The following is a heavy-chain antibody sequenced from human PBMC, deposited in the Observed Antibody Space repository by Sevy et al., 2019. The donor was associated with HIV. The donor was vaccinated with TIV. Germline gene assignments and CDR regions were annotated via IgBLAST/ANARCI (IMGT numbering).Heavy chain of an antibody. V-gene: IGHV1-18*01. CDR2: ISAYNGNT. CDR3: ARASTAPAYYYDSSGYLDY. J-gene: IGHJ4*02. Sequence: ASVKVSCKASGYTFTSYGISWVRQAPGQGLEWMGWISAYNGNTNYAQKLQGRVTMTTDTSTRTAYMELRSLRSDDTAVYYCARASTAPAYYYDSSGYLDYWGQGTLVTVSS. CDR1: GYTFTSYG. D-gene: IGHD3-22*01.